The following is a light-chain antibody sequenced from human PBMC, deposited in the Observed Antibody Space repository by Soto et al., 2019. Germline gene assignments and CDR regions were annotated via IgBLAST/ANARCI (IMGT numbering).Light chain of an antibody. CDR1: SSNIGAGYD. V-gene: IGLV1-40*01. Sequence: QSVLTQPPSVSGAPGQRVTISCTGSSSNIGAGYDVHWYQQLPGTAPKLLIYGNSNRPSGVPDRFSGSKSGTSASLAITGLQAEDEADYYCQSHDSSRRVVVLGGGTKLTVL. CDR2: GNS. J-gene: IGLJ2*01. CDR3: QSHDSSRRVVV.